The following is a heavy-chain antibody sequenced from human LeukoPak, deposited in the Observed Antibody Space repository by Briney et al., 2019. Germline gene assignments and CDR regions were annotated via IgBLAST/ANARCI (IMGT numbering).Heavy chain of an antibody. CDR2: IHHSGSA. D-gene: IGHD5-18*01. CDR1: GDSISSGDFY. CDR3: ARDRAVDAGGIDF. J-gene: IGHJ4*02. V-gene: IGHV4-30-4*01. Sequence: SETLSLTCTVSGDSISSGDFYWSWVRQPPGKGLEWIAYIHHSGSAFYSRSLKRRVTISVDSSKNQFSLRLTSMTAADTAVYFCARDRAVDAGGIDFWGQGTLVTVSP.